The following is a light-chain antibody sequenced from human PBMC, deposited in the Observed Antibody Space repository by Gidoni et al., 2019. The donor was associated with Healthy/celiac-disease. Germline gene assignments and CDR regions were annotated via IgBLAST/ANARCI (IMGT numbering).Light chain of an antibody. V-gene: IGKV3-15*01. Sequence: EIVMTQSPATLSVSPVERATLSCRASQSVSSNLAWYQQKPGKAPRLLIYGASTMATGIPARFSGSGSGTEFTLTLSSLQSEDFAVYYCQQYNNWPPWTFGQGTKVEIK. CDR3: QQYNNWPPWT. J-gene: IGKJ1*01. CDR1: QSVSSN. CDR2: GAS.